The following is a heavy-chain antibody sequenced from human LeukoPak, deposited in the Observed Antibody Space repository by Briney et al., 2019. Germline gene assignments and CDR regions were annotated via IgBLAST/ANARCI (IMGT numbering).Heavy chain of an antibody. CDR2: ISYDGSNK. D-gene: IGHD2-2*02. CDR1: GFTVSNWA. Sequence: GGSLRLSCAASGFTVSNWAIHWVRQAPGKGLEWVAAISYDGSNKFYADSVKGRFTISRNNSKNSLDLQMNSLRAEDTAVYYCARGYCSSTSCYNDYWGQGTLVTVSS. J-gene: IGHJ4*02. CDR3: ARGYCSSTSCYNDY. V-gene: IGHV3-30*04.